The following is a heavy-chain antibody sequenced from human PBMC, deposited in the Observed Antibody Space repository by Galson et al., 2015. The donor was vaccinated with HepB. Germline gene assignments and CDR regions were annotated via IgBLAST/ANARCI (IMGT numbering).Heavy chain of an antibody. D-gene: IGHD3-3*02. CDR1: GFTFTSYA. CDR3: ARDQGGHFWSGYPYYMDV. V-gene: IGHV3-30-3*01. J-gene: IGHJ6*03. Sequence: SLRLSCAASGFTFTSYAVHWVRQAPGKGLEWVAVISYDGSSERYADSVRGRFTISRDNSKNTLYLQMNSLRAEDTAVYYCARDQGGHFWSGYPYYMDVWGQGTTVTVSS. CDR2: ISYDGSSE.